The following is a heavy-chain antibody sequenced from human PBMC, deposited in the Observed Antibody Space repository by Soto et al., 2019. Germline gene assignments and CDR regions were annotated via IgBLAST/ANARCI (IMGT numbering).Heavy chain of an antibody. CDR1: GFSLSTTGVG. Sequence: ITLKESGPTLVKPTQTLTLTCTFSGFSLSTTGVGVGWIRQPPGKALEWLALIYWDDDIRYSPSLKSRVTTAKDTSKNQVVLTMTNMDPVDTATYYCTHLKGSGGFYYYNMDVWGQGTTVTVPS. V-gene: IGHV2-5*02. CDR2: IYWDDDI. CDR3: THLKGSGGFYYYNMDV. J-gene: IGHJ6*02. D-gene: IGHD2-15*01.